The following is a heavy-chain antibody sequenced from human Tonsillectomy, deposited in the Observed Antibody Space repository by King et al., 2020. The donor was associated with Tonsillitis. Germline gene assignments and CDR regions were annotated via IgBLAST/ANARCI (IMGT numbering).Heavy chain of an antibody. V-gene: IGHV3-53*01. J-gene: IGHJ4*02. CDR3: ARFQVSLYYFDH. Sequence: VQLVESGGGLIQPGGSLTLSCAASGFTVSSNYMSWVRQAPGKGLEWISVLYSGGSTYYADSVKGRFTISRDNSKNTLYLQMNSLRAEDTAVYYCARFQVSLYYFDHWGQGALVTVSS. CDR2: LYSGGST. CDR1: GFTVSSNY. D-gene: IGHD2-21*01.